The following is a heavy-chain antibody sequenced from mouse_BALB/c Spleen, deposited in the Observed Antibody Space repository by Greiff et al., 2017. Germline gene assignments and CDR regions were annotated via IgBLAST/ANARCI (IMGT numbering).Heavy chain of an antibody. D-gene: IGHD2-3*01. J-gene: IGHJ4*01. CDR3: ARDGYFSYYAMDY. CDR2: ISYDGSN. Sequence: EVKLMESGPGLVKPSQSLSLTCSVTGYSITSGYYWNWIRQLPGNKLEWMGYISYDGSNNYNPSLKNRISITRDTSKNQFFLKLNSVTTEDTATYYCARDGYFSYYAMDYWGQGTSVTVSS. V-gene: IGHV3-6*02. CDR1: GYSITSGYY.